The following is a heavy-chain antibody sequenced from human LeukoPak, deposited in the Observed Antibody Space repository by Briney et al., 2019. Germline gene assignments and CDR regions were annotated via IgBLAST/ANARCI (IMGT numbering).Heavy chain of an antibody. V-gene: IGHV1-2*02. Sequence: ASVKVSCKASGYTFTDYYMHWVRQAPGQGLEWTGWIDPNSGGTNYAQKFQGRVTMTRDTSISTAYMELSGLRSDDSAVFYCARTYYYGSGSYYGDYWGQGTLVTVSS. CDR2: IDPNSGGT. D-gene: IGHD3-10*01. CDR1: GYTFTDYY. CDR3: ARTYYYGSGSYYGDY. J-gene: IGHJ4*02.